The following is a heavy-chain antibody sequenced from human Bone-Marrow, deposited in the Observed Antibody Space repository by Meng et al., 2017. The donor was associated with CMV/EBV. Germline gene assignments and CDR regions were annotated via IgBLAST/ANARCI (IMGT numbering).Heavy chain of an antibody. CDR1: TSYG. D-gene: IGHD5-12*01. V-gene: IGHV1-18*01. CDR3: ARDADNEWLRLLTVVGWFDP. Sequence: TSYGISWVRQAPGQGLELMGWISAYNGNTNYAQKLQGRVTMTTDTSTCTAYMELRSLRSDDTAVYYCARDADNEWLRLLTVVGWFDPWGQGTLVTVSS. CDR2: ISAYNGNT. J-gene: IGHJ5*02.